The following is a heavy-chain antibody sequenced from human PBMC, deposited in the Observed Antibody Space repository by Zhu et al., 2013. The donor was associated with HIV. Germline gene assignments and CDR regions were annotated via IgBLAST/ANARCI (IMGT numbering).Heavy chain of an antibody. D-gene: IGHD4-17*01. Sequence: QVQLVQSGAEVKKPGSSVKVSCKASGGTFSSYFISWVRQAPGQGLEWMGWIIPIFGIANYAQKFQGRVTITADESTSTAYMELSSLRSEDTAVYYCARDYLRYGGKSSFLDYWGQGTLVTVSS. CDR3: ARDYLRYGGKSSFLDY. CDR2: IIPIFGIA. V-gene: IGHV1-69*01. CDR1: GGTFSSYF. J-gene: IGHJ4*02.